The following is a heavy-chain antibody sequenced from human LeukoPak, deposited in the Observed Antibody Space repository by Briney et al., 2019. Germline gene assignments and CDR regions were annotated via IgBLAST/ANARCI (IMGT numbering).Heavy chain of an antibody. D-gene: IGHD5-12*01. J-gene: IGHJ4*02. CDR3: ARDGLSGYVYDY. Sequence: SQTLSLTCTVSGGSISSGDYYWSWIRQPPGKGLEWIGYIYYSGSTYYNPSLKSRVTISVDTSKNQFPLKLSSVTAADTAVYYCARDGLSGYVYDYWGQGTLVTVSS. V-gene: IGHV4-30-4*08. CDR1: GGSISSGDYY. CDR2: IYYSGST.